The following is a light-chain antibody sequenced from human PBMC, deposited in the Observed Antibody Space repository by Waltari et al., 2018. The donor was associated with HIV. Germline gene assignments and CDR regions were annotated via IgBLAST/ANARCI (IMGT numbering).Light chain of an antibody. CDR3: CSYAGSNTYL. V-gene: IGLV2-23*02. J-gene: IGLJ1*01. Sequence: QSALTQPASVSGFPGQSITISCTGSSSDVGSYNYVSWYQQPQGKGPKLLIYDVSKRPSGVSNRFSGSKSGNTASLTISGLQAEDEADYYCCSYAGSNTYLFGTGTEVTVL. CDR1: SSDVGSYNY. CDR2: DVS.